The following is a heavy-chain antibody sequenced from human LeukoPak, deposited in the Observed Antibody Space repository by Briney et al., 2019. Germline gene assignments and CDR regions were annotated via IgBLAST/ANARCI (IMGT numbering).Heavy chain of an antibody. V-gene: IGHV3-23*01. CDR2: ISGSGDGR. J-gene: IGHJ4*02. CDR3: AKGYYGSGSYGWFDY. D-gene: IGHD3-10*01. CDR1: GFTFSSYG. Sequence: GGSLRLSCAASGFTFSSYGMSWVRQAPGKGLEWVSAISGSGDGRYYADSVKGRFTISGDNSKNTLFLHMNSLRAEDTAVYSCAKGYYGSGSYGWFDYWGQGTLVTVSS.